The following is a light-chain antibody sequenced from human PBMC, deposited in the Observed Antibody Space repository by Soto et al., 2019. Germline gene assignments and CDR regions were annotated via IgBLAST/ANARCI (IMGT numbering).Light chain of an antibody. CDR3: QQYNSYSSPWT. Sequence: DIQMTQSPSTLSASVGDRVTITCRASQSISNWLAWYQRKPGKAPKVLIYKASSLESGVPSRFSGSGSGTEFTLTISSLQPDDFATYYCQQYNSYSSPWTFGQGTKVEIK. CDR1: QSISNW. J-gene: IGKJ1*01. CDR2: KAS. V-gene: IGKV1-5*03.